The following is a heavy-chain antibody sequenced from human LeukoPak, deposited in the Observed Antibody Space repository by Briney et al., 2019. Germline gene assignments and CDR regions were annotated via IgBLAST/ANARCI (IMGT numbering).Heavy chain of an antibody. Sequence: ASVKVSCKASGYTFTSYGISWVRQAPGQGLEWMGWISAHNGNTNYAQKLQGRVTMTTDTSTSTAYMELRSLRSDDTAVYYCARERFLEWYIDYWGQGALVTVSS. CDR1: GYTFTSYG. J-gene: IGHJ4*02. V-gene: IGHV1-18*01. D-gene: IGHD3-3*01. CDR2: ISAHNGNT. CDR3: ARERFLEWYIDY.